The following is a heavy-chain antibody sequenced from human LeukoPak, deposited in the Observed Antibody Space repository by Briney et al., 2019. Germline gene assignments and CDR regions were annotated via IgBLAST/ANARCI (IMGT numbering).Heavy chain of an antibody. D-gene: IGHD5-12*01. CDR3: ARDSVPAVVYGYDPTFDY. CDR1: GGTFSSYA. V-gene: IGHV1-69*13. CDR2: IIPIFGTA. Sequence: WVSVKVSCKASGGTFSSYAISWVRQAPGQGLEWMGGIIPIFGTANYAQKFQGRVTITADESTSTAYMELSSLRSEDTAVYYCARDSVPAVVYGYDPTFDYWGQGTLVTVSS. J-gene: IGHJ4*02.